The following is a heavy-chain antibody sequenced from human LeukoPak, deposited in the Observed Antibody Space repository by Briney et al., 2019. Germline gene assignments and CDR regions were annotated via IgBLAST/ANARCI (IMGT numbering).Heavy chain of an antibody. V-gene: IGHV3-30-3*01. Sequence: SLRLSCAASGXTFSSYAMHWVRQAPGKGLEWVAVISYDGSNKYCADSVKGRFTISRDNSKNTLYLQMNSLRAEDTAVYYCARVGKAGAYDYWGQGTLVTVSS. D-gene: IGHD1-26*01. CDR2: ISYDGSNK. CDR1: GXTFSSYA. CDR3: ARVGKAGAYDY. J-gene: IGHJ4*02.